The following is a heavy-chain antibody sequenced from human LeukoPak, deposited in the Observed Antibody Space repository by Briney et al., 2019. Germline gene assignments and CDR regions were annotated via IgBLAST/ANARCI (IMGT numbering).Heavy chain of an antibody. V-gene: IGHV3-11*01. CDR2: ISGGGTSI. CDR3: AKDMRGASNVVDY. Sequence: GGSLRLSCAASGFTFSDYYMSWIRQAPGKGLDWVSYISGGGTSIYYADSVKGRFTISRDNAKNSLYLQMNSLRAEDTALYYCAKDMRGASNVVDYWGQGTLVTVSS. D-gene: IGHD4-11*01. CDR1: GFTFSDYY. J-gene: IGHJ4*02.